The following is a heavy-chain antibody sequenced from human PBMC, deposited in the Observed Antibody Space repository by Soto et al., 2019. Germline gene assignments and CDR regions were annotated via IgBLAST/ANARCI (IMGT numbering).Heavy chain of an antibody. CDR1: GGSFSGYY. J-gene: IGHJ6*03. CDR2: INHSGST. Sequence: ASETLSLTWAVYGGSFSGYYWSCIRQPPGKGLEWIGEINHSGSTNYNPSLKSRVTISVDTSKNQFSLKLSSVTAADTAVYYCAREGIAAAGTGPIYYYYMDVWGKGTTVTVSS. V-gene: IGHV4-34*01. D-gene: IGHD6-13*01. CDR3: AREGIAAAGTGPIYYYYMDV.